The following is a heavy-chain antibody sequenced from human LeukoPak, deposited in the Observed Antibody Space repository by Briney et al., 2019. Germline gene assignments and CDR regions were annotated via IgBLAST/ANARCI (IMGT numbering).Heavy chain of an antibody. D-gene: IGHD6-19*01. CDR3: AREGPASSGWYKVFDY. J-gene: IGHJ4*02. CDR2: INPNSGGT. CDR1: GYTFTGYY. V-gene: IGHV1-2*02. Sequence: GASVKVSCKASGYTFTGYYMHWVRQAPGQGLEWMGWINPNSGGTNYAQKFQGRVTMTRDTSISTAYMERSRLRSDDTAVYYCAREGPASSGWYKVFDYWGQGTLVTVSS.